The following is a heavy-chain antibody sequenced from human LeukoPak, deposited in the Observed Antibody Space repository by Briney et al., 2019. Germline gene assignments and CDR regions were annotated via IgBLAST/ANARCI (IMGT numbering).Heavy chain of an antibody. Sequence: TSETLSLTCAVYGGSFSGYYWSWIRQPPGKGLEWIGEINHSGSTNYNPSLKSRVTISVDTSKNQFSLKLSSVTAADTAVYYCARATLRFLEWSAKHYYYMDVWGKGTTVTVSS. CDR3: ARATLRFLEWSAKHYYYMDV. D-gene: IGHD3-3*01. CDR2: INHSGST. CDR1: GGSFSGYY. J-gene: IGHJ6*03. V-gene: IGHV4-34*01.